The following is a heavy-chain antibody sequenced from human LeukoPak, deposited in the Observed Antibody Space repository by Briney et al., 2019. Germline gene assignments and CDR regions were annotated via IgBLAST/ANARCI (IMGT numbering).Heavy chain of an antibody. Sequence: PGGSLRLSCAASGFTFSSYNMNWVRQAPGKGLEWVSYISISSRTIYYADSVRGRFTISRDNAKNSLFLQMNSLRAEDTAVYYCARDPGGTSFFFDYWGQGTLVTVSS. D-gene: IGHD4-23*01. CDR2: ISISSRTI. J-gene: IGHJ4*02. CDR3: ARDPGGTSFFFDY. V-gene: IGHV3-48*01. CDR1: GFTFSSYN.